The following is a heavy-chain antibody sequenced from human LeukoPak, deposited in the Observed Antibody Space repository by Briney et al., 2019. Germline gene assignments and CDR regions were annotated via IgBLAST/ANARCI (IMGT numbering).Heavy chain of an antibody. CDR3: ATIDSQAKLAVTTDY. J-gene: IGHJ4*02. CDR1: GYTLTELS. V-gene: IGHV1-24*01. Sequence: ASVKVSCKVSGYTLTELSMHWVRQAPGKGLEWMGGFDPEDGETIYAQKFQGRVTMTEDTSTDTAYMELSSLRSEDTAAYYCATIDSQAKLAVTTDYWGQGTLVTVSS. CDR2: FDPEDGET. D-gene: IGHD4-17*01.